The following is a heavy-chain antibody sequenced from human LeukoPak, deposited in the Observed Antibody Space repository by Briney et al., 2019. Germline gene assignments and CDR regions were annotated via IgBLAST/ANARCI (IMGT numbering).Heavy chain of an antibody. CDR2: IYPGDSDT. J-gene: IGHJ4*02. D-gene: IGHD5-18*01. Sequence: GESLKISCKGSGYTFTTYWIGWVRQMPGKGLEWMGIIYPGDSDTRYSPSFQGQVTISADKSISTAYLQWSSLKASDTAMYYCARHIGYSAWNPDYWGQGTLVTVSS. CDR1: GYTFTTYW. CDR3: ARHIGYSAWNPDY. V-gene: IGHV5-51*01.